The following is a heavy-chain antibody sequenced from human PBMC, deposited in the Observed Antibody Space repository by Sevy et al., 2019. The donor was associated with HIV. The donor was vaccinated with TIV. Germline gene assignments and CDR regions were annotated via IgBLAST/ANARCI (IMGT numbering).Heavy chain of an antibody. CDR2: ITRNSYEAYGGTT. D-gene: IGHD5-12*01. CDR1: GFIFDDYA. Sequence: GGSLRLSCTTSGFIFDDYAMSWFRQAPGKGLEWVAFITRNSYEAYGGTTDYAASVKARFISSRDDSKSIAYLQMNSLKTEDTAVYYCARGLATADTPEYYFDSWGQGTLVTVSS. J-gene: IGHJ4*02. CDR3: ARGLATADTPEYYFDS. V-gene: IGHV3-49*03.